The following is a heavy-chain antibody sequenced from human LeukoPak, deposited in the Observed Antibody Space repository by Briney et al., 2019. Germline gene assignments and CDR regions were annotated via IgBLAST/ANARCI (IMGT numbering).Heavy chain of an antibody. V-gene: IGHV3-9*01. CDR1: GFTFDDYA. CDR2: ISWNSGSI. J-gene: IGHJ3*02. CDR3: AKDTRTLDAFDI. D-gene: IGHD2/OR15-2a*01. Sequence: GGSLRLSCAASGFTFDDYAMHWVRQAPGKGLEWVSGISWNSGSIGYADSVKGRFTISRDNSKNTLYLQMNSLRAEDTVVYYCAKDTRTLDAFDIWGQGTMVTVSS.